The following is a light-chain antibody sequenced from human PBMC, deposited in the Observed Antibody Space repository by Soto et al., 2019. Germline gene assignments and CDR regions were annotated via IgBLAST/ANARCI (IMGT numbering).Light chain of an antibody. J-gene: IGKJ1*01. Sequence: DIVMTQSPGSLAVSLGERATINCKSSQSVLYSSNNKNYLAWYQQKPGQPPKLLLIHVASSLQSGVPSRFSGSGSGTDFTLTISSLQPEDFASYYCQQSFSTPPTFGQGTKVDIK. CDR3: QQSFSTPPT. CDR1: QSVLYSSNNKNY. CDR2: VAS. V-gene: IGKV4-1*01.